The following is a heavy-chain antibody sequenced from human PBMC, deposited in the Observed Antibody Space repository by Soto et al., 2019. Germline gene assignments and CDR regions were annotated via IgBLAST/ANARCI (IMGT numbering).Heavy chain of an antibody. D-gene: IGHD4-17*01. CDR1: GGSISNVDSY. CDR3: SRTTQGFDF. Sequence: QVQLQESGPGLVKPSQTLSLTCTVSGGSISNVDSYWNWIRQHPVKGLEWIGYIHYSGTTLYNPALKRRITTSVDTSNNHFSLIQSSVTAADTAMYYCSRTTQGFDFWGQGTLVTVSS. J-gene: IGHJ4*02. V-gene: IGHV4-31*03. CDR2: IHYSGTT.